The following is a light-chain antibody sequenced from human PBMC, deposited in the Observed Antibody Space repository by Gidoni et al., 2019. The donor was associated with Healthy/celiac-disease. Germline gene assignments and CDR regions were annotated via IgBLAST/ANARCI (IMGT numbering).Light chain of an antibody. Sequence: EIVMSQSPLSLPVTPGGPASSSCRSRQSLLHVNAYYFLDWYLQKPGQSPLLLLYVGSNPACRVPDRFSGSGSGTDFTLKISRVEDEDVGVYYCMQALQTPRTFGQGTKLEIK. CDR1: QSLLHVNAYYF. CDR2: VGS. J-gene: IGKJ2*02. V-gene: IGKV2-28*01. CDR3: MQALQTPRT.